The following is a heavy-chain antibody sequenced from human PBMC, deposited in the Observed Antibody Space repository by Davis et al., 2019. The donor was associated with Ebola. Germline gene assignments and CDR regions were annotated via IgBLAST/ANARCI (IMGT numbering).Heavy chain of an antibody. V-gene: IGHV1-69*04. CDR3: AASAGTVGKFDY. D-gene: IGHD1-14*01. Sequence: AASVKVSCKASGYTFTSYAMNWVRQAPGQGLEWMGRIIPILGMANYAQKFQGRVTITADKSTSTSYLDLSNLRSEDTAVYYCAASAGTVGKFDYWGQGTPVTVSS. CDR1: GYTFTSYA. CDR2: IIPILGMA. J-gene: IGHJ4*01.